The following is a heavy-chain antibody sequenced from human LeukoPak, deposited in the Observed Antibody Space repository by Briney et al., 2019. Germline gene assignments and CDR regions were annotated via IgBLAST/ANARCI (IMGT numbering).Heavy chain of an antibody. CDR3: ARRVPAASDPYYYYYMDV. CDR1: GGSISSGGYY. D-gene: IGHD2-2*01. V-gene: IGHV4-31*03. CDR2: IYYSGST. Sequence: PSQTLSLTCTVSGGSISSGGYYWSWIRQHPGKGLEWIGYIYYSGSTYYNPSLKSRVTISVDTSKNQFSLKLSSVTAADTAVYYCARRVPAASDPYYYYYMDVWGKGTTVTVSS. J-gene: IGHJ6*03.